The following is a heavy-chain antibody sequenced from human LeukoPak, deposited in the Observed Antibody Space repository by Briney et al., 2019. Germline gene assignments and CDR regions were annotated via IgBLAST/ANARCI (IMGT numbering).Heavy chain of an antibody. CDR1: GGSVSSGSSY. Sequence: SETLSLTCTVSGGSVSSGSSYWSWIRQPPGKGLEWIGYIYYSGSTNYNPSLKSRVTISLDKSKNQFSLKQTSVTAADTAVLYWGPTDLGRHFDYWGQGTLVTVSS. CDR3: GPTDLGRHFDY. CDR2: IYYSGST. J-gene: IGHJ4*02. D-gene: IGHD1-26*01. V-gene: IGHV4-61*01.